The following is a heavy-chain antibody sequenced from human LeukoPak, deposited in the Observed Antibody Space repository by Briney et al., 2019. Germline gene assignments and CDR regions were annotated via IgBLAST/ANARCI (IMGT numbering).Heavy chain of an antibody. J-gene: IGHJ4*02. CDR2: IYSGGNT. D-gene: IGHD6-6*01. V-gene: IGHV3-66*01. CDR3: ARAMEQLAPFDY. CDR1: GFTVSNNY. Sequence: GGSLRLSCAASGFTVSNNYINWVRQAPGKGLEWVSVIYSGGNTYYADSVKGRFTISRDNSKNTVFLQMNSLRAEDTAVYYCARAMEQLAPFDYWGQGALVTVSS.